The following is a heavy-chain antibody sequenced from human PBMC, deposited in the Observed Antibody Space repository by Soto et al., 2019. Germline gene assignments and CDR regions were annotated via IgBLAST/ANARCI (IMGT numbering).Heavy chain of an antibody. Sequence: GASVKVSCKASGGTFSSYAISWVRQAPGQGLEWMGGIIPIFGTANYAQKFQGRVTITADESTSTAYMELSSLRSEDTAVYYCASQPLSIFGAPANWFDPWGQGTLVTVSS. CDR2: IIPIFGTA. V-gene: IGHV1-69*13. D-gene: IGHD3-3*01. CDR3: ASQPLSIFGAPANWFDP. CDR1: GGTFSSYA. J-gene: IGHJ5*02.